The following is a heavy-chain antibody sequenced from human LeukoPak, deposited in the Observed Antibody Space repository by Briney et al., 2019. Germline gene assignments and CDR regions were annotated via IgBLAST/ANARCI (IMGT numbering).Heavy chain of an antibody. CDR3: ARQGFYGSGNRPFDY. V-gene: IGHV5-51*01. CDR2: IYPGDSDT. CDR1: GYSFTSYW. D-gene: IGHD3-10*01. Sequence: GESLKISCKGSGYSFTSYWIGWVRQMPGKGLEWIGIIYPGDSDTRYSPSFQGQVTISADKSISTAYLQWSSLQASDTAMYYCARQGFYGSGNRPFDYWGQGTLVTVSS. J-gene: IGHJ4*02.